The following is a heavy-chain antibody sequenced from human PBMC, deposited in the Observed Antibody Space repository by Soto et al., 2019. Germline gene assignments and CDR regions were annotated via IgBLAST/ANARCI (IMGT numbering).Heavy chain of an antibody. CDR1: GYRFSDYY. CDR3: AIESGGATADLEYYYFYIDV. J-gene: IGHJ6*03. D-gene: IGHD5-12*01. Sequence: QVQLVQSGAEVKKPGASVTVSCKASGYRFSDYYLHWVRQAPGQGPEWMGWMNPNSGDTKYAQKFKGRVTMTRDTSVRTAFIELKWLKSADTAVYYCAIESGGATADLEYYYFYIDVWCIGTTVTVSS. CDR2: MNPNSGDT. V-gene: IGHV1-2*02.